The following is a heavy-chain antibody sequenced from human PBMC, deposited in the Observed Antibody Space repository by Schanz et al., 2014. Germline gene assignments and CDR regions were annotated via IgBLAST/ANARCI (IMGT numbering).Heavy chain of an antibody. J-gene: IGHJ6*03. CDR2: IIPSLGLA. CDR3: ARVDSGYDSHRYYYYYYMDV. CDR1: GGTFSSFG. D-gene: IGHD5-12*01. V-gene: IGHV1-69*04. Sequence: VQLEQSGAEVKKPGSSVKVSCKASGGTFSSFGINWVRQAPGQGLEWMGRIIPSLGLAKYEQKFQDKVTITADTSTTTAYMELSGLRSEDTAVYYCARVDSGYDSHRYYYYYYMDVWGKGTTVTVSS.